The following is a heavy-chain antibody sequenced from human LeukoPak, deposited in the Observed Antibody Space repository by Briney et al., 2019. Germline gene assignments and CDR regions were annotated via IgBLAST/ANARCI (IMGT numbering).Heavy chain of an antibody. CDR3: AKDPPRHCSSTSCSRFDP. CDR2: ISGSGGST. J-gene: IGHJ5*02. CDR1: GFTFSTYA. Sequence: GGSLRLSCAASGFTFSTYAMSWVRQAPGKGLEWVSAISGSGGSTYYADSVKGRFTISRDNSKNTLYLQMNSLRAEDTAVYYCAKDPPRHCSSTSCSRFDPWGQGTLVTVSS. V-gene: IGHV3-23*01. D-gene: IGHD2-2*01.